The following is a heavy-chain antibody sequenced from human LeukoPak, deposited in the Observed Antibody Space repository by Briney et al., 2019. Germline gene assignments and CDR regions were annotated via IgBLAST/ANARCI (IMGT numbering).Heavy chain of an antibody. CDR3: ARRYSGYGNAFDI. V-gene: IGHV4-59*08. CDR2: IYSSGST. D-gene: IGHD5-12*01. CDR1: GDSISGNY. Sequence: SETLSLTCTVSGDSISGNYWTWIRQPPGKGLEWIGYIYSSGSTNYSPSLKSRVTISVDTSKNQFSLKLYSVTAADTAVYYCARRYSGYGNAFDIWGQGTMVTVSS. J-gene: IGHJ3*02.